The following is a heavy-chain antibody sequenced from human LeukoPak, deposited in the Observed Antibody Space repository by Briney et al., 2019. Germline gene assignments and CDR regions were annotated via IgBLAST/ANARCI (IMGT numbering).Heavy chain of an antibody. J-gene: IGHJ4*02. CDR2: ISSSSSYI. D-gene: IGHD3-22*01. CDR1: GFTFSSYS. Sequence: PGGSLRLSCAASGFTFSSYSMNWVRQAPGKGLEWVSSISSSSSYIYYADSVKGRFTISRDNAKNSLYLQMNSLRAEDTAVYYCARDHRVQNAYDSSRPAAWGQGTLVTVSS. V-gene: IGHV3-21*01. CDR3: ARDHRVQNAYDSSRPAA.